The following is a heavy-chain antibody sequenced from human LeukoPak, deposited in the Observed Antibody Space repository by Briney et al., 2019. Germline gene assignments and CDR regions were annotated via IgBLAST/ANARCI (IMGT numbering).Heavy chain of an antibody. CDR1: GGSISSYY. D-gene: IGHD3-9*01. CDR3: ARHGQYYDILTGYSPEYYFDY. J-gene: IGHJ4*02. Sequence: PSETLSLTCTVSGGSISSYYWSWIRQPAGKGLEWIGRIYTSGSTNYNPSLKSRVTISVDTSKNQFSLKLSSVTAADTAVYYCARHGQYYDILTGYSPEYYFDYWGQGTLVTVSS. V-gene: IGHV4-4*07. CDR2: IYTSGST.